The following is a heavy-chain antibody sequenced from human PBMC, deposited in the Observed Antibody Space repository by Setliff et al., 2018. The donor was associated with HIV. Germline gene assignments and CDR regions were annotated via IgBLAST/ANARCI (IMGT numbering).Heavy chain of an antibody. V-gene: IGHV1-2*02. CDR3: ARDAGYSSSWHRYAFEI. J-gene: IGHJ3*02. CDR1: GYTFTGYY. Sequence: ASVKVSCKASGYTFTGYYLHWVRQAPGQGLEWMGWIDPNSGDTNYEQKFQGRVSMTRDTSIITVYMELSSLRSDDTAVYYCARDAGYSSSWHRYAFEIWGQGTMVTV. CDR2: IDPNSGDT. D-gene: IGHD6-13*01.